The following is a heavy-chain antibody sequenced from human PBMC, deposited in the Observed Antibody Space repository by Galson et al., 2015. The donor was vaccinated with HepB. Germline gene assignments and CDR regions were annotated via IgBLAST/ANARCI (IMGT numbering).Heavy chain of an antibody. CDR2: IWYDGSNK. J-gene: IGHJ4*02. V-gene: IGHV3-33*08. D-gene: IGHD3-10*01. CDR3: ARAQMPRITMVRGVIPIMGLDY. CDR1: GFTFSSYG. Sequence: SLRLSCAASGFTFSSYGMHWVRQAPGKGLEWVAVIWYDGSNKYYADSVKGRFTISRDNSKNTLYLQMNSLRAEDTAVYYCARAQMPRITMVRGVIPIMGLDYWGQGTLVTVSS.